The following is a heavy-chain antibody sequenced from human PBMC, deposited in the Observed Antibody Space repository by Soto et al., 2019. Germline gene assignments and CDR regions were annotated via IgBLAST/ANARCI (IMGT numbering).Heavy chain of an antibody. D-gene: IGHD2-21*02. CDR2: IIPIFGTT. V-gene: IGHV1-69*01. CDR1: GGTFSNYP. CDR3: ARGLSCGVGCYSHFAY. Sequence: VQLVQSGAEVKKPGSSVKVSCKASGGTFSNYPFIWVRQAPGQVLDWMGGIIPIFGTTDYGQRFQGRVTITADESTNTAYLELSSLRSDDTAVYSCARGLSCGVGCYSHFAYWGQGTLVTVSS. J-gene: IGHJ4*02.